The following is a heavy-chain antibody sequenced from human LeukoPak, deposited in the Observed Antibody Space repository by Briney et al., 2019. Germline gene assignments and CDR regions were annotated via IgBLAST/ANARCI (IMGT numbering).Heavy chain of an antibody. CDR1: GYSFTGYY. J-gene: IGHJ4*02. CDR2: ISAYNGNT. CDR3: ARGAYGDYTGGDY. V-gene: IGHV1-18*04. D-gene: IGHD4-17*01. Sequence: ASVKVSCKASGYSFTGYYMHWVRQAPGQGPKWLGWISAYNGNTNYAQKLQGRVTMTTDTSTSTAYMELRSLRSDDTAIYYCARGAYGDYTGGDYWGQGTLVTVSS.